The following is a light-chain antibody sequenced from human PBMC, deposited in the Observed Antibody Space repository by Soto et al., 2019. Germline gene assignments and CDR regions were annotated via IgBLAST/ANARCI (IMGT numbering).Light chain of an antibody. CDR2: GAS. Sequence: EIVLTQSPGTLSFSPGERATLSCRASQTVISRYLAWYQQKPGQAPRLLIYGASNRATGIPDRFSGSGSGTDFTLTITRLEPADFAVYYCQQYATSPRTFGQGTKVEIK. J-gene: IGKJ1*01. CDR1: QTVISRY. V-gene: IGKV3-20*01. CDR3: QQYATSPRT.